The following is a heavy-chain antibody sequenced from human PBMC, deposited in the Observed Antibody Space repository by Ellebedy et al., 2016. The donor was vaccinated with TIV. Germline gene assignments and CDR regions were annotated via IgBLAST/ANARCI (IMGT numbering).Heavy chain of an antibody. CDR2: ISSSSSTI. CDR1: GFTFSSYS. J-gene: IGHJ6*02. Sequence: PGGSLRLSCAASGFTFSSYSMNWVRQAPGKGLEWVSYISSSSSTIYYADSVKGRFTISRDNAKNSLYLQMNSLRAEDTAVYYCARVPWGAARRERYYYYGMDVWGQGTTVTVSS. V-gene: IGHV3-48*01. D-gene: IGHD6-6*01. CDR3: ARVPWGAARRERYYYYGMDV.